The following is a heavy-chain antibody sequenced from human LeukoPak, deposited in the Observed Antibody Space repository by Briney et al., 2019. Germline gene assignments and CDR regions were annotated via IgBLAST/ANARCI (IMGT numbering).Heavy chain of an antibody. CDR2: IIPIFGTA. V-gene: IGHV1-69*05. J-gene: IGHJ4*02. D-gene: IGHD3-10*01. CDR3: AREEGYGSGSSSYFDY. Sequence: ASVKVSCKASGGTFISYAISWVRQAPGQGLEWMGGIIPIFGTANYAQKFQGRVTITTDESTSTAYMELSSLRSEDTAVYYCAREEGYGSGSSSYFDYWGQGTLVTVSS. CDR1: GGTFISYA.